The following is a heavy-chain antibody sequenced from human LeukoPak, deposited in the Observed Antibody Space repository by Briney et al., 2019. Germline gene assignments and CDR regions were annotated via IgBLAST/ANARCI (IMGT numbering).Heavy chain of an antibody. CDR3: AAGSGHYTLLDA. CDR1: GYTLDDIS. Sequence: PGASVKVSCKISGYTLDDISMHWVRQPPGKGLEWMGGVDPDDGQRVYAQKFQGRVSMTEDSSTNTAYIELSRLRSEDTAVYYCAAGSGHYTLLDAWGQGALVTVST. CDR2: VDPDDGQR. J-gene: IGHJ5*02. D-gene: IGHD1-26*01. V-gene: IGHV1-24*01.